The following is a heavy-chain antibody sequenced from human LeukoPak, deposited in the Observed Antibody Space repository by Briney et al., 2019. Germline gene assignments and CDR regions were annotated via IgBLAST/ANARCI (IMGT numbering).Heavy chain of an antibody. CDR2: INHSGST. J-gene: IGHJ4*02. V-gene: IGHV4-34*01. D-gene: IGHD3-10*01. CDR3: ARSITMVRGVIDY. CDR1: GGSFSGYY. Sequence: PSETLSLTCAVYGGSFSGYYWSWIRQPPGKGLEWIGEINHSGSTNYNPSLKSRVTISVDTSKNQFYLKLSSVTAADTAVYYCARSITMVRGVIDYWGPGTLVTVSS.